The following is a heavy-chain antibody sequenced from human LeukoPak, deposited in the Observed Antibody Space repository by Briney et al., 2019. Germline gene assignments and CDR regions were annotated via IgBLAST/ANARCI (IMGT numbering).Heavy chain of an antibody. V-gene: IGHV1-46*01. J-gene: IGHJ4*02. CDR2: INPSGGST. CDR1: GYTFTSYY. CDR3: ARAYYDSSGYPILDY. D-gene: IGHD3-22*01. Sequence: ASVKVSCKASGYTFTSYYMHWVRQAPGQGLEWMGIINPSGGSTSYAQKFQGRVTMTRGMSTSTVYMELSSLRSEDTAVYYCARAYYDSSGYPILDYWGQGTLVTVSS.